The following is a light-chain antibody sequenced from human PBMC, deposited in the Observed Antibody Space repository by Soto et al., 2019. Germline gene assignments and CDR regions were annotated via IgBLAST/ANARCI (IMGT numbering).Light chain of an antibody. CDR1: QSISTY. CDR2: GAS. V-gene: IGKV3-11*01. J-gene: IGKJ1*01. Sequence: EIVLTQSPATLSLSPGERATLSCRTSQSISTYLAWYQQRPGQAPRLLIYGASHRASGIPARFSGSGSGTDFTLTISSLEPEDFAVYYCRERSNWPRTAFGQGTKVEI. CDR3: RERSNWPRTA.